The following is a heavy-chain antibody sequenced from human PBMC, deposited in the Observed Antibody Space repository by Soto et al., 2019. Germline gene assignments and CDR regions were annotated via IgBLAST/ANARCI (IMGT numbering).Heavy chain of an antibody. CDR3: ARQREACSSTSCYYPFDI. J-gene: IGHJ3*02. CDR2: IYPDNSDT. CDR1: GYSFTKYW. Sequence: GESLKISCXGSGYSFTKYWIGWVRQMPGKGLEWMGIIYPDNSDTRYSPSFQGQVTISADKSISTAHLQWSSLKASDTAMYYCARQREACSSTSCYYPFDIWGQGTMVTVSS. D-gene: IGHD2-2*01. V-gene: IGHV5-51*01.